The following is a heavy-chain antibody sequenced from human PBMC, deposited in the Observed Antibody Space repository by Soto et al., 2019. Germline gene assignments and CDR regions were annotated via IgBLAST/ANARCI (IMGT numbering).Heavy chain of an antibody. CDR3: ARTTREAFDI. CDR2: IYYSGST. CDR1: GGSLSSYY. Sequence: QVQLQESGPGLVKPSETLSLTCTVSGGSLSSYYWSWIRQPPGKGLEWIGYIYYSGSTNYNPSLSSRVTISVDTSKNQFSRTLSSVTAADTAVYYCARTTREAFDIWGQGTMVAVSS. V-gene: IGHV4-59*01. J-gene: IGHJ3*02. D-gene: IGHD1-1*01.